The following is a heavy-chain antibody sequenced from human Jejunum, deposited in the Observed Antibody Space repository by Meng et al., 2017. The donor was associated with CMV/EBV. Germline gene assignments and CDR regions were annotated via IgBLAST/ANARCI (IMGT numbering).Heavy chain of an antibody. Sequence: QVQLVHSGSELKPPGASVKVSCRPSGYTFTSYAINWVRQASGQGPDWMGWIDPNTGNPTYDQGFTGRFVFSLDTSVSTAYLQINSLRADDTAVYYCARDSPLDGYSLLDYWGQGTLVTVSS. CDR1: GYTFTSYA. CDR3: ARDSPLDGYSLLDY. V-gene: IGHV7-4-1*02. CDR2: IDPNTGNP. J-gene: IGHJ4*02. D-gene: IGHD5-24*01.